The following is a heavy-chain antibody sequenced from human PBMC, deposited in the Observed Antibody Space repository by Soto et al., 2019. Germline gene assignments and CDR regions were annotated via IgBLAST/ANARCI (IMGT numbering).Heavy chain of an antibody. CDR2: VSGSGGIT. V-gene: IGHV3-23*01. J-gene: IGHJ4*02. CDR3: AKDGYYDSSGYLYYFDY. CDR1: GITFSRYA. D-gene: IGHD3-22*01. Sequence: PGGSLRLSCAASGITFSRYAMNWVRQAPGKGLEWVSGVSGSGGITYYADSVEGRFTISRDNSKNTLYLQMDSLRAEDTAVYYCAKDGYYDSSGYLYYFDYWGQGTLVTVSS.